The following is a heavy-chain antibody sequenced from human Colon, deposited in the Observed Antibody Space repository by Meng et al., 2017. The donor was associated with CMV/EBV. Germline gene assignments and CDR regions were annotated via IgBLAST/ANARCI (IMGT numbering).Heavy chain of an antibody. D-gene: IGHD2-2*01. Sequence: QVQLQESGPGLVKPSEXLSLTCSVSGGSISTHHWSWIRQPAGKGLEWIGRVYSSGRTNYNPSLKSRVTMSIDTSKNQFSLRLTSVTAADTAVYFCARDLLVSPGALFDSWGQGTLVTVSS. CDR3: ARDLLVSPGALFDS. CDR1: GGSISTHH. V-gene: IGHV4-4*07. CDR2: VYSSGRT. J-gene: IGHJ4*02.